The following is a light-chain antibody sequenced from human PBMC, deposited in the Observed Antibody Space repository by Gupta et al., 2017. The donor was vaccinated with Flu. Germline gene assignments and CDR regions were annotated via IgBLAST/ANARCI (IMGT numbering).Light chain of an antibody. CDR2: SNN. Sequence: SVLTQPPSASGTPGQRVPISCSGSYSNIGSNTVNWYQQLPGTAPKLLIYSNNQRPSGVPDRFSGSKAGTSASLAISGLQAEDEADYYCAEWDDSLNGVIFGGGTKLTVL. V-gene: IGLV1-44*01. CDR1: YSNIGSNT. J-gene: IGLJ2*01. CDR3: AEWDDSLNGVI.